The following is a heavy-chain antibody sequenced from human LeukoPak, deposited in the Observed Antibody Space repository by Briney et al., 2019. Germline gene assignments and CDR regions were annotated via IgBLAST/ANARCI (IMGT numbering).Heavy chain of an antibody. CDR3: ARQAISGYDPPPFDS. D-gene: IGHD5-12*01. CDR2: LYYSGST. CDR1: GGSISSSTYY. J-gene: IGHJ4*02. Sequence: SETLSLTCTVSGGSISSSTYYWGWIRQPPGKGLEWIGNLYYSGSTYDNPSLKSRVTISVDTSKNQFSLKLSSVTAADTAVYYCARQAISGYDPPPFDSWGQGTLVTVSS. V-gene: IGHV4-39*01.